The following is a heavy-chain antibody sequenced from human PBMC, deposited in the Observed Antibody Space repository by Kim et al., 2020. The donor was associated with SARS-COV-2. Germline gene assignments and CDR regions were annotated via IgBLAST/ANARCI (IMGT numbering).Heavy chain of an antibody. D-gene: IGHD2-2*01. CDR2: ISYDGSNK. CDR3: AREGGIVVVPAATTPDYYYYGMDV. J-gene: IGHJ6*02. Sequence: GGSLRLSCAASGFTFSSYGMHWVRQAPGKGLEWVAVISYDGSNKYYADSVKGRFTISRDNSKNTLYLQMNSLRAEDTAVYYCAREGGIVVVPAATTPDYYYYGMDVWGQGTTVTVSS. CDR1: GFTFSSYG. V-gene: IGHV3-33*05.